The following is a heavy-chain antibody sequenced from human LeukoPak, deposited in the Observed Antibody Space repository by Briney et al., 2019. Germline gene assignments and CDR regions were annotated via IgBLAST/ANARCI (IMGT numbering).Heavy chain of an antibody. J-gene: IGHJ3*02. D-gene: IGHD1-26*01. Sequence: PSETLSLTCTVSGGSISSYYWSWIRQPPGKGLEWIGYIYYSGSTNYHPSLKSRVTISVDTSKNQFSLKLSSVTAADTAVYYCARGWEEEAFDIWGQGTMVTVSS. CDR3: ARGWEEEAFDI. V-gene: IGHV4-59*01. CDR2: IYYSGST. CDR1: GGSISSYY.